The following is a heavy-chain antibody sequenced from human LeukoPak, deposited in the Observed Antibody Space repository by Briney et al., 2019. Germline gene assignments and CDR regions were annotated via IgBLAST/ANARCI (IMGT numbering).Heavy chain of an antibody. CDR2: ISSDSNLI. D-gene: IGHD2-15*01. CDR3: ARLWGFCSGSSCYSRPY. Sequence: PGRSLRLSCAASGFTFSIYSMNWVRQAPGKGLEWVSYISSDSNLIYYADSVKGRFTISRDNAKNSLYLQMNSLRDEDTAVYYCARLWGFCSGSSCYSRPYWGQGTLVTVSS. V-gene: IGHV3-48*02. CDR1: GFTFSIYS. J-gene: IGHJ4*02.